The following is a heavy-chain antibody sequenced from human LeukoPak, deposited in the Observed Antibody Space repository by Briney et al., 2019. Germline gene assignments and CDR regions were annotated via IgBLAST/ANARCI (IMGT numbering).Heavy chain of an antibody. J-gene: IGHJ4*02. V-gene: IGHV4-30-4*01. D-gene: IGHD3-22*01. Sequence: PSQTLSLTCTVSGGSISSGDYYWSWIRQPPGKGLEWLGYIYYSGSTYYNPSLKSRVTISVDTSKNQFSLKLSSVTAADTAVYYCAREGGDSSGSTDYWGQGTLVTVSS. CDR1: GGSISSGDYY. CDR3: AREGGDSSGSTDY. CDR2: IYYSGST.